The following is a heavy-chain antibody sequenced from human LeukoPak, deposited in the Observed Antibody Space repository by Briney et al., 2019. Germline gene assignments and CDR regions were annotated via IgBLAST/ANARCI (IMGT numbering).Heavy chain of an antibody. Sequence: SETLSLTCTVSGGSISSYYWSWIRQPPGKGLEWIGYIYYSGSTNYNPSLKSRVTISVDTSKNQFSLKLSSVTAADTAVYYCARRNSLQWFGDDAFDIWGQGTMVTVSS. J-gene: IGHJ3*02. CDR2: IYYSGST. CDR3: ARRNSLQWFGDDAFDI. CDR1: GGSISSYY. D-gene: IGHD3-10*01. V-gene: IGHV4-59*08.